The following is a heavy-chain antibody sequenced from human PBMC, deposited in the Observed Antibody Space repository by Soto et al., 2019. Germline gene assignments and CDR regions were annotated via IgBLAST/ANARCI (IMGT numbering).Heavy chain of an antibody. D-gene: IGHD3-16*02. J-gene: IGHJ4*02. CDR2: IYHSGST. CDR3: ASGYYDYVWGSYRYTGIDY. V-gene: IGHV4-4*02. CDR1: GGSISSSNW. Sequence: QVQLQESGPGLVKPSGTLSLTCAVSGGSISSSNWWSWVRQPPGKGLEWIGEIYHSGSTNYNPSRKSRVTISVDKSKNQFSLKLSSVTAADTAVYYCASGYYDYVWGSYRYTGIDYWGQGTLVTVSS.